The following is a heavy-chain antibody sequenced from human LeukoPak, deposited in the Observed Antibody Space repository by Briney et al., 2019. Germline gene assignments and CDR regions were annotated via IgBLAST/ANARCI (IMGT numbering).Heavy chain of an antibody. Sequence: ASVKVSCKASGYTFTGYYMHWVRQAPGQGLEWMGWINPNSGGANYAQKFQGRVTMTRDTSISTGYMELSSLRSDDTAVSYCARSADYSNQHNDYWGQGTLVTVSS. CDR1: GYTFTGYY. CDR3: ARSADYSNQHNDY. CDR2: INPNSGGA. J-gene: IGHJ4*02. V-gene: IGHV1-2*02. D-gene: IGHD4-11*01.